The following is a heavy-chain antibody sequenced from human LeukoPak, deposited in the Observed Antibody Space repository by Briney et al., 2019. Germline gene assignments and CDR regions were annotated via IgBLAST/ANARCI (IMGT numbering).Heavy chain of an antibody. Sequence: GGSLRLSCAASGFTFSSYSMNWVRQAPGKGLEWVSYISSSSSTIYYADSVKGRFTISRDNAKNSLYLQMNSLRAEDTAVYYCARTQYYDILTGYASGFDYWGQGTLVTVSS. J-gene: IGHJ4*02. CDR3: ARTQYYDILTGYASGFDY. V-gene: IGHV3-48*01. D-gene: IGHD3-9*01. CDR2: ISSSSSTI. CDR1: GFTFSSYS.